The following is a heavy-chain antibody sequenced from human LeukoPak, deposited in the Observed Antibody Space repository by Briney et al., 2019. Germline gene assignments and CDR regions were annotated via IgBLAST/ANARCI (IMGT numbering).Heavy chain of an antibody. CDR1: GGSFSGYY. J-gene: IGHJ4*02. CDR2: INHSGST. CDR3: ARPGSGRAFDY. D-gene: IGHD3-10*01. Sequence: SETLSLTCAAYGGSFSGYYWSWIRQPPGKGLEWIGEINHSGSTNYNPSLKSRVTISVDTSKNQFSLKLSSVTAADTAVYYCARPGSGRAFDYWGQGTLVTVSS. V-gene: IGHV4-34*01.